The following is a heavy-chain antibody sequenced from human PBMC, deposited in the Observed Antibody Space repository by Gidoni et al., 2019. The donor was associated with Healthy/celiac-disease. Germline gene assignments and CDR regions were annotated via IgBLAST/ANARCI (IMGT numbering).Heavy chain of an antibody. CDR3: AREGSSGWAGTFDY. CDR2: IYTSVST. Sequence: QVQLQESGPGLVKPSETLSLPCTVSGGSISSYYWSWIRQPAGKGLEWIGRIYTSVSTNYNPSLKSRGTMSVDTSKKQFSLKLSSVTAADTAVYYCAREGSSGWAGTFDYWGQGTLVTVSS. D-gene: IGHD6-19*01. V-gene: IGHV4-4*07. CDR1: GGSISSYY. J-gene: IGHJ4*02.